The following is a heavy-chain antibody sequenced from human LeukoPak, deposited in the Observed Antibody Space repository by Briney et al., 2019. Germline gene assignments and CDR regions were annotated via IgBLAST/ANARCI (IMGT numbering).Heavy chain of an antibody. J-gene: IGHJ4*02. V-gene: IGHV4-59*01. Sequence: KPSETLSLTCAVSGGSISSYYWSWIRQPPGKGLEWIGYIYYSGSTNYNPSLKSRVTISVDTSKNQFSLKLSSVTAADTAVYYCARGGYSGSYYTLGYWGQGTLVTVSS. CDR2: IYYSGST. D-gene: IGHD1-26*01. CDR1: GGSISSYY. CDR3: ARGGYSGSYYTLGY.